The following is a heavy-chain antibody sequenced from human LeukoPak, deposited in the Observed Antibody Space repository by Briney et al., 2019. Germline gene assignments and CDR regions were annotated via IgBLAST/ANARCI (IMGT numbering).Heavy chain of an antibody. J-gene: IGHJ4*02. CDR2: IYYSGST. D-gene: IGHD3-3*01. Sequence: SETLSLTCTVSGGSISSGGYYWRWIRQPPGKGLEWIGYIYYSGSTYYNPSLKSRVTISVDTSKNQFSLQLSSVTAADTAVYYCATARDFLSGYSDYYFDSWGQGTLVTVSS. CDR3: ATARDFLSGYSDYYFDS. V-gene: IGHV4-31*03. CDR1: GGSISSGGYY.